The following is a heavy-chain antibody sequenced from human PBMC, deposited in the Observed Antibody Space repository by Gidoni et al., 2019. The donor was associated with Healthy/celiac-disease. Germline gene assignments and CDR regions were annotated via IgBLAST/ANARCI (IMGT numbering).Heavy chain of an antibody. CDR2: IYYSGST. Sequence: QLQLQESGPGLVKPSETLSLTCTVSGGSISSSSYYWGWTRQPPGKGLEWIGSIYYSGSTYYNPSLKSRVTISVDTSKNQFSLKLSSVTAADTAVYYCATQLWFGEYPLYYFDYWGQGTLVTVSS. D-gene: IGHD3-10*01. J-gene: IGHJ4*02. V-gene: IGHV4-39*01. CDR3: ATQLWFGEYPLYYFDY. CDR1: GGSISSSSYY.